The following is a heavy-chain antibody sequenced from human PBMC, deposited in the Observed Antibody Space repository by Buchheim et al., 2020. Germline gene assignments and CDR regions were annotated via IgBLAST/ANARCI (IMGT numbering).Heavy chain of an antibody. V-gene: IGHV3-11*05. CDR3: ARVSRTYYDILTGYPDY. CDR1: GFTFSDYY. J-gene: IGHJ4*02. D-gene: IGHD3-9*01. Sequence: QVQLVESGGGLVKPGGSLRLSCAASGFTFSDYYMSWIRQAPGKGLEWVSYISSSSSYTNYADSVKGRFTISRDNAKNSLYLLMNSLRAEDTAVYYCARVSRTYYDILTGYPDYWGQGTL. CDR2: ISSSSSYT.